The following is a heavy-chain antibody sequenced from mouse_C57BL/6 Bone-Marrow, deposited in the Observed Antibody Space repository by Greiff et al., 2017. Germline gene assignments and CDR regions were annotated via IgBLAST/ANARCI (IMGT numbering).Heavy chain of an antibody. CDR1: GYSITCGYY. D-gene: IGHD2-2*01. CDR2: ISYDGSN. CDR3: ARGLYYGYDGDYYAMDY. Sequence: EVQLQESGPGLVKPSQSLSLTCSVTGYSITCGYYWNWIRQFPGNKLEWMGYISYDGSNNYNPSLKNRISITRDTSKNQFFLKLNSVTTEDTATYYCARGLYYGYDGDYYAMDYWGQGTSVTVSS. J-gene: IGHJ4*01. V-gene: IGHV3-6*01.